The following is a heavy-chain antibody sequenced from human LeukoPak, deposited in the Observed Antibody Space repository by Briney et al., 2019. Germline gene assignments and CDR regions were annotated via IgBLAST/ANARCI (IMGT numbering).Heavy chain of an antibody. CDR2: ISSSSSYI. CDR3: ARRGSSSSGQFDY. V-gene: IGHV3-21*01. J-gene: IGHJ4*02. D-gene: IGHD6-6*01. CDR1: GFTFSSYS. Sequence: GGSLRLSCAASGFTFSSYSMNWVRQAPGKGLEWVSSISSSSSYIYYADSVKGRFTISRDDAKNSLYLQMNSLRAEDTAVYYCARRGSSSSGQFDYWGQGTLVTVSS.